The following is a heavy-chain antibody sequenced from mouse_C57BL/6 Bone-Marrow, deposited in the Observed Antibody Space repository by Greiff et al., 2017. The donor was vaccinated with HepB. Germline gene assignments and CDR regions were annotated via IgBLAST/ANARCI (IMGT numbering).Heavy chain of an antibody. CDR1: GFNIKNTS. D-gene: IGHD4-1*01. V-gene: IGHV14-3*01. CDR3: AREPPWDLRNDYAMDY. J-gene: IGHJ4*01. CDR2: IDPANGNT. Sequence: VQLQQSVAELVRPGASVKLSCTASGFNIKNTSMHWVKQRPEQGLEWIGRIDPANGNTKYAPKFQGKATITADTSSNTAYLQLSSLTSEDTAIYYCAREPPWDLRNDYAMDYWGQGTSVTVSS.